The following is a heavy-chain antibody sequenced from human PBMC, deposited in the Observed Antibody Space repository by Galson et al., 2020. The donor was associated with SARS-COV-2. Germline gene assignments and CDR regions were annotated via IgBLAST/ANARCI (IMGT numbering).Heavy chain of an antibody. Sequence: GGYLRLSCAASGFSFSTYGMNWVRQGPGKGLEWVSYISSSSAKVVYADSVRGRFTISRDDAKNSLHLQMNSLRDEDTAVYYCARESPAFDIWGQGTMVTVA. J-gene: IGHJ3*02. V-gene: IGHV3-48*02. CDR2: ISSSSAKV. CDR1: GFSFSTYG. CDR3: ARESPAFDI.